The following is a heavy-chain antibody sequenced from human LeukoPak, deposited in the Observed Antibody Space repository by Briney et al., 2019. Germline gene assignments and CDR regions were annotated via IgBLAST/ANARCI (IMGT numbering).Heavy chain of an antibody. CDR3: AKDRSGSYSFDY. D-gene: IGHD1-26*01. J-gene: IGHJ4*02. CDR2: IRYDGSKK. Sequence: GGSLRVSCAASGFTFSSYGMDWVRQAPGKGLEWVAFIRYDGSKKYYADSVKGRFTLSRDNLKNTLYLQMNNLRAEDTAVYYCAKDRSGSYSFDYWGQGTLVTVSS. CDR1: GFTFSSYG. V-gene: IGHV3-30*02.